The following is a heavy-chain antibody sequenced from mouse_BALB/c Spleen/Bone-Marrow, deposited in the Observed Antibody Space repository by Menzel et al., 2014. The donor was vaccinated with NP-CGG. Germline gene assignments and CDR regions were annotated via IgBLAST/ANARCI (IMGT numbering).Heavy chain of an antibody. CDR3: ARERDLTVDY. V-gene: IGHV2-9*02. Sequence: QVQLKQSGPGLVAPSQSLSITCTVSGFSLTGYGVHWVRQPPGKGLEWLGVIWAGGSTDYNSALMSRLSINKDNSKSQVLLKMNSLQTDDTAMYYCARERDLTVDYWGQGTPLTVSS. CDR2: IWAGGST. J-gene: IGHJ2*01. CDR1: GFSLTGYG. D-gene: IGHD4-1*01.